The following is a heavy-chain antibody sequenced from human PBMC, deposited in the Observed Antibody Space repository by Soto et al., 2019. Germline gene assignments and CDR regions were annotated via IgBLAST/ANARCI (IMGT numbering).Heavy chain of an antibody. Sequence: PSETLSLTCTVSGGSISSYYWSWIRQPPGKGLEWIGYIYYSGSTNYNPSLKSRVTISVDTSKNQFSLKLSSVTAADTAVYYCARDGGISRKGSMEVWGKGTTVTVSS. CDR1: GGSISSYY. CDR2: IYYSGST. J-gene: IGHJ6*03. V-gene: IGHV4-59*01. CDR3: ARDGGISRKGSMEV. D-gene: IGHD6-13*01.